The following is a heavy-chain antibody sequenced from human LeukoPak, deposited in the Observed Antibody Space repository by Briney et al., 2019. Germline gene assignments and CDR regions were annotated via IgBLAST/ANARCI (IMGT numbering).Heavy chain of an antibody. D-gene: IGHD3-16*01. CDR1: GASLARDMYH. CDR3: ARRGDAGEILYSFDV. CDR2: IYYDGST. V-gene: IGHV4-39*01. Sequence: PSETLSLTCTVSGASLARDMYHWGWVRQSPGKGLEWLGTIYYDGSTFYSPSFKSRGTISINASKKQLSLTLASVTAADTAVYYWARRGDAGEILYSFDVWGQGTAVIVSS. J-gene: IGHJ3*01.